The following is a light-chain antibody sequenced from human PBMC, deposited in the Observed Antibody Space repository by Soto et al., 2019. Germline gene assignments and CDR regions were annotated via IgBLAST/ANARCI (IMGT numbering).Light chain of an antibody. V-gene: IGKV3-20*01. J-gene: IGKJ1*01. CDR3: QQYGSSGT. Sequence: EIVLTQSPGTLPLSPGERATLSCRASQSVSSNYLAWYQQKPGQAPRLLIYGASNRATGIPDRFSGSGSGTDFTLTISRLEPEDFAVYYCQQYGSSGTFGQGTKVDI. CDR2: GAS. CDR1: QSVSSNY.